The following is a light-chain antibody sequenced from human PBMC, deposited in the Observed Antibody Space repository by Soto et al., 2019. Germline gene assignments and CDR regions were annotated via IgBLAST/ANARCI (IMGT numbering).Light chain of an antibody. J-gene: IGLJ2*01. CDR3: QTWDSGIVV. CDR1: SGHSNYA. CDR2: LNSDGSH. V-gene: IGLV4-69*01. Sequence: QLVLTQSPSASASLGASVKLTCTLSSGHSNYAIAWHQQQSEKGPRYLMKLNSDGSHSKGDGIPDRFSGSSSGAERYLTISSLQSEDEADYYCQTWDSGIVVFGGGTKLTVL.